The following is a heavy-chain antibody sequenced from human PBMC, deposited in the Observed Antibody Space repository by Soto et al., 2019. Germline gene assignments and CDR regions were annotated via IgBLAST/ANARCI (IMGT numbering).Heavy chain of an antibody. J-gene: IGHJ6*03. CDR1: GGSISSYY. D-gene: IGHD2-2*02. CDR3: ARVMYCSSTSCYRYSYYYYYYMDV. Sequence: SETLSLTCTVSGGSISSYYWSWIRQPPGKGLEWIGYIYYSGSTNYNPSLKSRVTISVDTSKNQSSLKLSSVTAADTAVYYCARVMYCSSTSCYRYSYYYYYYMDVWGKGTTVTVSS. V-gene: IGHV4-59*01. CDR2: IYYSGST.